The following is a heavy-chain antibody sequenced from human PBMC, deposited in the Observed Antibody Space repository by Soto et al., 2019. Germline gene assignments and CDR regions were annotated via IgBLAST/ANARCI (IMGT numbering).Heavy chain of an antibody. CDR2: IYYSGST. D-gene: IGHD3-16*01. V-gene: IGHV4-59*01. J-gene: IGHJ4*02. CDR1: GGSLSSYY. Sequence: PSETLSLTCVVSGGSLSSYYWSWIRQPPGKGLEWIGYIYYSGSTNYNPSLKSRVTISVDTSKNQFSLKLSSVTAVDTAVYYCARTWGSTNGFWGRGTLVTVSS. CDR3: ARTWGSTNGF.